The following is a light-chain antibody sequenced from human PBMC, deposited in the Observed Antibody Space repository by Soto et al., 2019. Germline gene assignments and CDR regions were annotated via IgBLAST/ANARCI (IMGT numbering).Light chain of an antibody. CDR1: QTISSW. CDR2: KAS. J-gene: IGKJ1*01. V-gene: IGKV1-5*03. CDR3: QHYNSYSEA. Sequence: DIQMTQSPSTLAASLGDRVTITCRASQTISSWLAWYQQKPGKAPKLLIYKASTLKSGVPSRFSGSGSGTEFTLTISSLKHDDFATYYCQHYNSYSEAFGQGTKV.